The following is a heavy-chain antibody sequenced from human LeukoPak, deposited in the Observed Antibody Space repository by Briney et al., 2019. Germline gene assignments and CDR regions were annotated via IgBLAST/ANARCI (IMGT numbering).Heavy chain of an antibody. CDR2: MNPNSGNT. CDR1: GYTFTSYD. Sequence: ASVSVSCKASGYTFTSYDINWVRQATGQGLEWMGWMNPNSGNTAYAQKFQGRVTMTRNTSISTAYMELSSLRSEDTAVYYCARAATVTEAYYYYYYMDVWGKGTTVTVSS. V-gene: IGHV1-8*01. D-gene: IGHD4-17*01. J-gene: IGHJ6*03. CDR3: ARAATVTEAYYYYYYMDV.